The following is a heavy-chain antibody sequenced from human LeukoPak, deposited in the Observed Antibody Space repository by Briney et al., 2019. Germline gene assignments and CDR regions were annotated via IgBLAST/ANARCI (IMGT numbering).Heavy chain of an antibody. CDR3: ASAATSYGSGSYVDY. CDR2: IIPIFGTA. J-gene: IGHJ4*02. V-gene: IGHV1-69*06. Sequence: SVKVSCKASGGTFSSYAISWVRQAPGQGLEWMGGIIPIFGTANYAQKFQGRVTITADKSTSTAYMELSSLRSEDTAVYYCASAATSYGSGSYVDYWGLGTLVTVSS. CDR1: GGTFSSYA. D-gene: IGHD3-10*01.